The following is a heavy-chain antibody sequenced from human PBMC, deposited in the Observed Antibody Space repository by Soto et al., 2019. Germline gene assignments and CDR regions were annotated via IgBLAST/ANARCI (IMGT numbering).Heavy chain of an antibody. J-gene: IGHJ4*02. CDR2: ISWNSGDI. Sequence: EVQLVESGGGLVQPGRSLRLSCAASGFTFDDYAMHWVRQVPGKGLEWVSGISWNSGDIGYADSVKGRFTISRDNAKNSLYLQMNSLRAEDTALSYCAKGGSGAVAGRTDYWGQGALVTVSS. D-gene: IGHD6-19*01. CDR3: AKGGSGAVAGRTDY. CDR1: GFTFDDYA. V-gene: IGHV3-9*01.